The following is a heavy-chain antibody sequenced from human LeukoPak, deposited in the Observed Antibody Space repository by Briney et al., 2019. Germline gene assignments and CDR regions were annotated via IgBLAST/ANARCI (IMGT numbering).Heavy chain of an antibody. Sequence: SETLSLTCAVYGGSFSGYYWSWIRQPPGKGLEWIGEINHSGSTNYNPSLKSRVTISVDTSKNQFSLKLSSVTAADTAVYYCAREGGDYGGYEGWFDPWGQGTLVTVSS. CDR1: GGSFSGYY. CDR2: INHSGST. CDR3: AREGGDYGGYEGWFDP. V-gene: IGHV4-34*01. D-gene: IGHD4-17*01. J-gene: IGHJ5*02.